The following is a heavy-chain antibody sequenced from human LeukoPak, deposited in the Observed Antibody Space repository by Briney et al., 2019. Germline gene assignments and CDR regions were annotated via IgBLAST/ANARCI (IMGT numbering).Heavy chain of an antibody. CDR1: GFTFSAYA. CDR2: IGSDNKP. D-gene: IGHD1-26*01. V-gene: IGHV3-23*01. CDR3: ARDLHYYMAMDV. J-gene: IGHJ6*02. Sequence: GGSLRLSCEASGFTFSAYAMTWVRQAPGKGLEWVSSIGSDNKPHYSESVKGRFAISRDNSKNTLFLQLNSLRAEDTALYYCARDLHYYMAMDVWGQGTTVTVSS.